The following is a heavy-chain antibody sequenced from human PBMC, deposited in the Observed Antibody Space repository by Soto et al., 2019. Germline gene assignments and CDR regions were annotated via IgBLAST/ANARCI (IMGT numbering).Heavy chain of an antibody. Sequence: GGSLRLSCAASGFTFSSYAMHWVRQAPGKGLEWVAVISYDGSNKYYADSVKGRFTISRDNSKNTLYLQMNSLRAEDTAVYYCARDRRELLLWFGELLYWGQGTLVTVSS. CDR3: ARDRRELLLWFGELLY. V-gene: IGHV3-30-3*01. D-gene: IGHD3-10*01. CDR2: ISYDGSNK. J-gene: IGHJ4*02. CDR1: GFTFSSYA.